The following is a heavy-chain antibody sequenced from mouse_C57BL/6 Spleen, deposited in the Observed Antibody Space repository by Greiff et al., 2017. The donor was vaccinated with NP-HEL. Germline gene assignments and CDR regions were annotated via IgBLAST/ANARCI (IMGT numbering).Heavy chain of an antibody. CDR2: ISGGGGNT. V-gene: IGHV5-9*01. Sequence: EVQLVESGGGLVKPGGSLKLSCAASGFTFSSYTMSWVRQTPEKRLEWVATISGGGGNTYYPDSVKGRFTISRDNAKNTLYLQMSSLRSEDTALYYCARTDYNAMDYWGQGTSVTVSS. CDR3: ARTDYNAMDY. J-gene: IGHJ4*01. CDR1: GFTFSSYT.